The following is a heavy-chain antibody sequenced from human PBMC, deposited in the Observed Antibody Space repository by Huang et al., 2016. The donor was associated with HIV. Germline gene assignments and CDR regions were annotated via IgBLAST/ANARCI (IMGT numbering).Heavy chain of an antibody. D-gene: IGHD6-19*01. CDR3: ARGQSGPSQWLASLGNYYYYMDV. V-gene: IGHV4-39*01. J-gene: IGHJ6*03. Sequence: QLQLQESGPGPVKPSATLSLTCSVSGGSISGSRYYWGWIRQPPGKGLEWIGSIYYSGDSRYSPSLKSRVTISVDTSKNQFSLKLSSVTAADTAVYYCARGQSGPSQWLASLGNYYYYMDVWGKGTTVTVSS. CDR1: GGSISGSRYY. CDR2: IYYSGDS.